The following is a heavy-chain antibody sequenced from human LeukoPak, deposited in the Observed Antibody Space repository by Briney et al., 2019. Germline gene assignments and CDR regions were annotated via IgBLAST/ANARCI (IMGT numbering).Heavy chain of an antibody. Sequence: ASVKVSCKDSGYTLTELSMHWVRQAPGKGLEWMGGFDPEDGETIYAQKFQGRVTMTEDTSTDTAYMELSSLRSEDTAVYYCATGVTNYYDSSGYYSLDYWGQGTLVNVPS. CDR3: ATGVTNYYDSSGYYSLDY. D-gene: IGHD3-22*01. CDR1: GYTLTELS. V-gene: IGHV1-24*01. J-gene: IGHJ4*02. CDR2: FDPEDGET.